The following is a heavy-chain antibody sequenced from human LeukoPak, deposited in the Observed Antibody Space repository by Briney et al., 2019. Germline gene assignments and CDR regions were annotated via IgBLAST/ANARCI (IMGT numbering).Heavy chain of an antibody. CDR3: ARQSSGYYYGWFDP. CDR1: GGSILDSTYY. V-gene: IGHV4-39*01. J-gene: IGHJ5*02. CDR2: IFYTGNT. Sequence: SETLSLTCTVSGGSILDSTYYWAWIRQPPGKGLEWIATIFYTGNTHYNPSLKSRVTMSVDTVKNQFSLKLNSVTAADTAVYYCARQSSGYYYGWFDPWGQGTLVTVSS. D-gene: IGHD3-22*01.